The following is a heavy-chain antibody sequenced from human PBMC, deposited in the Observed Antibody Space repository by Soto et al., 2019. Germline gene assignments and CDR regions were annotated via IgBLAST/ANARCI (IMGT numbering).Heavy chain of an antibody. CDR1: GGTFSSYT. D-gene: IGHD3-22*01. Sequence: QVQLVQSGAEVKKPGSSVKVSCKASGGTFSSYTISWVRQAPGQGLEWMGRIIPILGIANYAQKFQGRVTITADKSTSTAYMELSGLRSEDTAVYYCARIGEAPRDSSGLNWFDPWGQGTLVTVSS. V-gene: IGHV1-69*02. J-gene: IGHJ5*02. CDR2: IIPILGIA. CDR3: ARIGEAPRDSSGLNWFDP.